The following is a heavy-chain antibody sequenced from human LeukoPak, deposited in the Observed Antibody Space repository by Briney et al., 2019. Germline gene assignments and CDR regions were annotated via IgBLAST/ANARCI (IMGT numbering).Heavy chain of an antibody. V-gene: IGHV3-53*01. CDR1: GFTVSSNS. Sequence: DPGGSLRLSCTVSGFTVSSNSMSWVRQAPGKGLEWVSFIYSDNTHYSDPVKGRFTISRDNSKNTLYLQMNSLRAEDTAVYYCARPSGYDSSGYYYGGPDAFDIWGQGTMVTVSS. J-gene: IGHJ3*02. D-gene: IGHD3-22*01. CDR2: IYSDNT. CDR3: ARPSGYDSSGYYYGGPDAFDI.